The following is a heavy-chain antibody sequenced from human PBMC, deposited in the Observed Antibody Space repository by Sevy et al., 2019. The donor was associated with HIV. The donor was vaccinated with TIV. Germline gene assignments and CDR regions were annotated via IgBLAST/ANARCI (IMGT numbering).Heavy chain of an antibody. CDR1: GFTVSSNY. J-gene: IGHJ4*02. V-gene: IGHV3-53*01. CDR2: IYSGGST. CDR3: ARHRGYSSGSKEGGGFDY. Sequence: GGSLRLSCAASGFTVSSNYMSWVRQAPGKGLEWVSVIYSGGSTYYADSVKGRFTISRDNSKNTRYLQMNSLRAEDTAVYYCARHRGYSSGSKEGGGFDYWGQGTLVTVSS. D-gene: IGHD6-19*01.